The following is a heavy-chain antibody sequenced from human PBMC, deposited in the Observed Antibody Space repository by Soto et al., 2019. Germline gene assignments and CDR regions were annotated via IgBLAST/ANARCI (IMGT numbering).Heavy chain of an antibody. Sequence: GGSLRLSCAASGFTFSSYAMSWVRQAPGKGLEWVSAISGSGGSTYYADSVKGRFTISRDNSKNTLYLQMNSLRVEDTAVYYCAKDLSLLYSSSWYFDYWGQGTLVTVSS. J-gene: IGHJ4*02. V-gene: IGHV3-23*01. CDR1: GFTFSSYA. CDR2: ISGSGGST. CDR3: AKDLSLLYSSSWYFDY. D-gene: IGHD6-13*01.